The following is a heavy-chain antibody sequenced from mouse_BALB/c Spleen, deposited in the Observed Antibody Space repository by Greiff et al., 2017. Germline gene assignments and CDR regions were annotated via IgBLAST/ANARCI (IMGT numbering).Heavy chain of an antibody. CDR3: ARADYYGSSYEVAY. D-gene: IGHD1-1*01. J-gene: IGHJ3*01. Sequence: EVKLVESGGGLVKPGGSLKLSCAASGFTFSDYYMYWVRQTPEKRLEWVATISDGGSYTYYPDSVKGRFTISRDNAKNNLYLQMSSLKSEDTAMYYCARADYYGSSYEVAYWGQGTLVTVSA. CDR2: ISDGGSYT. V-gene: IGHV5-4*02. CDR1: GFTFSDYY.